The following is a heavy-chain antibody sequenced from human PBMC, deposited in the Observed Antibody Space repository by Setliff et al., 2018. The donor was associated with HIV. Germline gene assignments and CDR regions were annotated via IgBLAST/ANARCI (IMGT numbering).Heavy chain of an antibody. V-gene: IGHV4-61*02. CDR3: ARDVLGYDSTGRFDL. CDR1: GGSISSGSYY. CDR2: IYTSGST. J-gene: IGHJ2*01. D-gene: IGHD3-22*01. Sequence: LSLTCTVSGGSISSGSYYWSWIRQPAGKGLEWIGRIYTSGSTNYNASLKSRVTISVDTSKNQFSLKLISVTAADTAVYYCARDVLGYDSTGRFDLWGRGTLVTVSS.